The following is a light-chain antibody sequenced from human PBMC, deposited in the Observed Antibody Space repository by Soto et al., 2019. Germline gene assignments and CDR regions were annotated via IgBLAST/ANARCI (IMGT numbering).Light chain of an antibody. J-gene: IGLJ3*02. V-gene: IGLV1-47*01. CDR3: AAWDNSLIGRV. CDR1: SSNFGGNY. CDR2: RND. Sequence: QSVLTQPPSASGTPGQSVTISCSGSSSNFGGNYIYWYQQVPGTAPKLLIYRNDQRPSGVPDRFSGSKSGTSASLAISDLRSEDEADYYCAAWDNSLIGRVFGGGTKLTVL.